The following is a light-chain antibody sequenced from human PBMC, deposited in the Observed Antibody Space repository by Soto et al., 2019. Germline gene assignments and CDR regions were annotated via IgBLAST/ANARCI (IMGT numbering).Light chain of an antibody. CDR1: ALPRQY. CDR3: QSSDTSGTYVL. J-gene: IGLJ2*01. V-gene: IGLV3-25*03. Sequence: SSELTQPPSVSVSPGQTARITCSGDALPRQYAYWYQQKPGQAPILVIYKDNERPSGIPERFSGSSSGTTVTLTISGVQAEDEADYYCQSSDTSGTYVLFGGGTKLTVL. CDR2: KDN.